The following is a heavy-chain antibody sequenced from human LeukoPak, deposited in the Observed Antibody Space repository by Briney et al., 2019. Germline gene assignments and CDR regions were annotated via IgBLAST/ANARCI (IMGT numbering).Heavy chain of an antibody. V-gene: IGHV3-64*01. J-gene: IGHJ4*02. Sequence: PGGSLRLSCAASGFSFSSYAMHWVRQAPGKGLEYVSAISTDGGSTYYANSVKGRFTVSRDNSKNTLYLQMGSLRAEDMAVYYCATYYDNSYAYWGQGTLVTVSS. D-gene: IGHD3-22*01. CDR1: GFSFSSYA. CDR2: ISTDGGST. CDR3: ATYYDNSYAY.